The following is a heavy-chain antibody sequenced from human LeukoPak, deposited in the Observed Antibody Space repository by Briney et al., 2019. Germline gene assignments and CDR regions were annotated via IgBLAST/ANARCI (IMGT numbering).Heavy chain of an antibody. V-gene: IGHV4-39*01. CDR2: IYYSGST. J-gene: IGHJ4*02. CDR3: ARSPIRGVATMTFDY. D-gene: IGHD5-12*01. CDR1: GGSISSSSYY. Sequence: PSETLSLTCTVSGGSISSSSYYWGWIRQPPGKGLEWIGSIYYSGSTYYNPSLKSRVTISVDTSKNQFSLKLSSVTAADTAVYYCARSPIRGVATMTFDYWGQGTLVTVSS.